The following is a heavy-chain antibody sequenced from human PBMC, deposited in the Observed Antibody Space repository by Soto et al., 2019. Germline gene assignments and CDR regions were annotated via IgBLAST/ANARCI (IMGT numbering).Heavy chain of an antibody. CDR3: ARDLEISGLQPFDP. CDR1: GFTFNRHA. CDR2: LSDSGGSI. D-gene: IGHD3-3*01. Sequence: GGSLRLSCTASGFTFNRHAMTWVRQAPGKGLEWVSGLSDSGGSIYYADSVKGRFTISRDNSMNTLYLQMNTLRAEDTAVYYCARDLEISGLQPFDPWGQGTLVTV. V-gene: IGHV3-23*01. J-gene: IGHJ5*02.